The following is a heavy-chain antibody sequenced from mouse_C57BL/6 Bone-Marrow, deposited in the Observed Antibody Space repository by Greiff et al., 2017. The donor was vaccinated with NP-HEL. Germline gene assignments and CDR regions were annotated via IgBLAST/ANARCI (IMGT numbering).Heavy chain of an antibody. V-gene: IGHV1-81*01. D-gene: IGHD1-1*01. Sequence: QVQLKESGAELARPGASVKLSCKASGYTFTSYGISWVKQRTGQGLEWIGEIYPRSGNTYYNEKFKGKATLTADKSSSTAYMELRSLTSEDSAVYFCARSRGGYGSRDDYWGQGTTLTVSS. CDR3: ARSRGGYGSRDDY. CDR1: GYTFTSYG. CDR2: IYPRSGNT. J-gene: IGHJ2*01.